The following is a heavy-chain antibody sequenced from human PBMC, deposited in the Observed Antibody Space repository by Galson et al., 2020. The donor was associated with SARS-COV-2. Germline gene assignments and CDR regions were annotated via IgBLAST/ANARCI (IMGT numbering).Heavy chain of an antibody. D-gene: IGHD1-26*01. CDR1: GFTFSSYG. V-gene: IGHV3-30*19. J-gene: IGHJ6*03. CDR3: ARDSPWDYFYYYYMDV. CDR2: ISYDGSNK. Sequence: GWSLSLSCAASGFTFSSYGMHWVRQAPGKGLEWVAVISYDGSNKHYADSVKGRFTLSRDNSKKTLYLQMNSLRAEDTAVYYCARDSPWDYFYYYYMDVGGKGTTVTVSS.